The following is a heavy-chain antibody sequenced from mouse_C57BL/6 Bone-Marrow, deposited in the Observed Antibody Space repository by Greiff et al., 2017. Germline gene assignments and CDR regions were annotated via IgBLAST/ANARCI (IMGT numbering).Heavy chain of an antibody. V-gene: IGHV1-81*01. CDR2: IYPRSGNT. J-gene: IGHJ4*01. Sequence: LMESGAELARPGASVKLSCKASGYTFTSYGISWVKQRTGQGLEWIGEIYPRSGNTYYNEKFKGKATLTADKSSSTAYMELRSLTSEDSAVXFCASDSSDYLPFYYAMDYWGQGTSVTVSS. CDR1: GYTFTSYG. D-gene: IGHD3-2*02. CDR3: ASDSSDYLPFYYAMDY.